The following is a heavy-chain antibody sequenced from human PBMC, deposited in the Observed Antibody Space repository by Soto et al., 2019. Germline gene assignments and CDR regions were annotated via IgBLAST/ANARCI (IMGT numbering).Heavy chain of an antibody. Sequence: SETLSLTCTVSGGSISSYYWSWIRQPPGKGLEWIGYIYYSGSTNYNPSLKSRVTISVDTSKNQFSLKLSSVTAADTAVYYCATGGYDFWSGYLSFDPWGQGTLVTVSS. CDR2: IYYSGST. CDR3: ATGGYDFWSGYLSFDP. D-gene: IGHD3-3*01. J-gene: IGHJ5*02. CDR1: GGSISSYY. V-gene: IGHV4-59*12.